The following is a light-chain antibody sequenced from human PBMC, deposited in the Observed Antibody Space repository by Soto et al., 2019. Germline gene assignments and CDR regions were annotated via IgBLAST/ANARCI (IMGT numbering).Light chain of an antibody. J-gene: IGKJ1*01. CDR3: QQYGSSPGT. CDR1: QSVRNSY. CDR2: NAS. V-gene: IGKV3-20*01. Sequence: VLTQSPGTLSLSPGERATLSCRASQSVRNSYLAWYQQKPGQSPRLVIYNASSRATGIPDRFSGSGSGTVFSLTITSLEPEDFAVYYCQQYGSSPGTFGQGTKVEIK.